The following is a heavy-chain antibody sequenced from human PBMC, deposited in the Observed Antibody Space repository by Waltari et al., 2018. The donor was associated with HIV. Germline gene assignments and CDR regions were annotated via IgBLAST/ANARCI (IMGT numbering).Heavy chain of an antibody. CDR3: ARQLYYDFWSGLKWGDGMDV. D-gene: IGHD3-3*01. J-gene: IGHJ6*02. Sequence: QLQLQESGPGLVKPSETLSLTCTVSGDSISSSVYYWGWIRQPPGKGLEWIGSIYYSGTTYYDPSLKSRVTMSVDTPKNQFSLKMSSVTAGDTAVYYCARQLYYDFWSGLKWGDGMDVWGQGTTVTVAS. CDR1: GDSISSSVYY. CDR2: IYYSGTT. V-gene: IGHV4-39*01.